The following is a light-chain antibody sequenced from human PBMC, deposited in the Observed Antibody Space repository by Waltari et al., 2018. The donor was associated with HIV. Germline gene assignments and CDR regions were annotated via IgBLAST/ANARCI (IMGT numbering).Light chain of an antibody. CDR3: MQGTHWPPFT. CDR1: QSLVYSYGNTY. J-gene: IGKJ3*01. Sequence: DVVMTQSPLPLLVTLEQPASIAFRSSQSLVYSYGNTYLNWFQQRQGQSPRRLIYNVSNRDSGVPDRFRGSGSGTDFTLKISRVEAEDVGIYYCMQGTHWPPFTFGPGTKVDIK. V-gene: IGKV2-30*01. CDR2: NVS.